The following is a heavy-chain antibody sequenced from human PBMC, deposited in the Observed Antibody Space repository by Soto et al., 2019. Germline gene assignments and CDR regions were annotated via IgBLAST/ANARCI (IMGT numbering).Heavy chain of an antibody. CDR1: GFTFSLYW. CDR2: IKQDGSEK. J-gene: IGHJ6*02. Sequence: GGSLRLSCAASGFTFSLYWMSWVRQAPGKGLEWVANIKQDGSEKYYVDSVKGRFTISRDNAKSSLYLQMNSLRAEDTAVYYCARDQGHDFWSGYWTPYGMDVWGQGTTVTVSS. D-gene: IGHD3-3*01. CDR3: ARDQGHDFWSGYWTPYGMDV. V-gene: IGHV3-7*01.